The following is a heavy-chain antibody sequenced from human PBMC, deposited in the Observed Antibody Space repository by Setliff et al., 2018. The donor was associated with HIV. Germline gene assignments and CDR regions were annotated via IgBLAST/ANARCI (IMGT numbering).Heavy chain of an antibody. J-gene: IGHJ6*03. CDR1: GGSLSGHY. CDR3: ARAYYYYYMDV. Sequence: TLSLTCAVYGGSLSGHYWSWIRQPPGKGLEWIGEINHSGSTNYNPSLKSRVTISVDTSKNQFSLKLSSVTAADTAVYYCARAYYYYYMDVWGKGTTVTVS. V-gene: IGHV4-34*01. CDR2: INHSGST.